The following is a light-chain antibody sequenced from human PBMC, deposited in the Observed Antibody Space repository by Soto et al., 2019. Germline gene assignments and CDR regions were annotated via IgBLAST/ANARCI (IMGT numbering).Light chain of an antibody. J-gene: IGLJ1*01. CDR3: SSYTSDNRDYV. V-gene: IGLV2-14*01. CDR2: EVS. CDR1: SSDVGAYTS. Sequence: QSALTQPASVSGSPGQSITISCTGSSSDVGAYTSVSWYQQHPGKAPKLMIYEVSNRPSGVSRRFSGSKSGNTASLTISGLQAEDEAHYYCSSYTSDNRDYVFGTGTKLIVL.